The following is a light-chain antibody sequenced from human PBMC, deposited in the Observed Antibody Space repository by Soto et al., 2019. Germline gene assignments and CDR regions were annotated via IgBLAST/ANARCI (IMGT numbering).Light chain of an antibody. CDR3: QAWDSSTAV. V-gene: IGLV3-1*01. CDR1: KLGDKY. Sequence: SYELTQPPSVSVSPGQTASITCSGAKLGDKYACWYQQKPGQSPVLVIYQDSKRPSVIPERFSGSNSGNTATLTISATQAMDEADYYCQAWDSSTAVFGGGTKLTVL. J-gene: IGLJ3*02. CDR2: QDS.